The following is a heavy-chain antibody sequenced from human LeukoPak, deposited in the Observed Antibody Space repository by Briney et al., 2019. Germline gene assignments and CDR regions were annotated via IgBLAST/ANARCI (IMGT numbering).Heavy chain of an antibody. CDR3: ATRTTVTTPGGYYFDY. Sequence: AASVKVSCKVSGYTLTELSMHWVRQAPGKGLEWMGGFDPEDGETIYAQKFQGRVTMTEDTSTDTAYMELSSLRSEDTAVYYCATRTTVTTPGGYYFDYWGQGTLVTVSS. J-gene: IGHJ4*02. V-gene: IGHV1-24*01. CDR1: GYTLTELS. CDR2: FDPEDGET. D-gene: IGHD4-17*01.